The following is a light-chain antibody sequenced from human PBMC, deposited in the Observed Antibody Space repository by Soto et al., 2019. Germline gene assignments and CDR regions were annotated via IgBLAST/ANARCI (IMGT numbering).Light chain of an antibody. J-gene: IGKJ3*01. CDR3: QQSSSTPLT. CDR2: GAS. CDR1: QNIDNY. Sequence: DIQMTQSPSYLSASVGGTVTITCRASQNIDNYLNWYQHEPGKAPKLLIYGASTLQSGVPSMFSGSGSGTDFTLTIASLQPEDFATYYCQQSSSTPLTFGPGTTVHVE. V-gene: IGKV1-39*01.